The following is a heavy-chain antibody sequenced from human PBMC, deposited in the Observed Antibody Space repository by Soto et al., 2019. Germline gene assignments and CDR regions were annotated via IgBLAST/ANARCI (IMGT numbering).Heavy chain of an antibody. CDR3: ARVPDR. Sequence: SETLSLTCAVSGGSISSGGYSWSWIRQPPGKGLEWIGYIYHGGSTYYNPSLKSRVTISVDRSKNQFSLKLSTVTAADTAVYYCARVPDRWGQGTLVT. CDR2: IYHGGST. J-gene: IGHJ5*02. CDR1: GGSISSGGYS. D-gene: IGHD2-2*01. V-gene: IGHV4-30-2*01.